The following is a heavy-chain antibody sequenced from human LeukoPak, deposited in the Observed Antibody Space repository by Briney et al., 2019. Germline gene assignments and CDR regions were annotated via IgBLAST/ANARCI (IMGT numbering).Heavy chain of an antibody. V-gene: IGHV1-46*04. CDR3: ARDMRRTSSSWYLGAFDI. J-gene: IGHJ3*02. D-gene: IGHD6-13*01. CDR1: GYTFTSDY. Sequence: GASVKVSCKASGYTFTSDYMNWVRQAPGQGLEWMGIINPGGGATSYAQKLQGRVTMTRDTSTNTVYMEVSSLRSEGTAVYYCARDMRRTSSSWYLGAFDIWGQGTMVTVSS. CDR2: INPGGGAT.